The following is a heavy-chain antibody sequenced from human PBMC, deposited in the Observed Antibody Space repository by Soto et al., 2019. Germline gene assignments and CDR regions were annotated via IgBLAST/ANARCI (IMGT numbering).Heavy chain of an antibody. Sequence: GGSLRLSCAACGFTFSSYAMSWVRQAPGKGLEWVSAISGSGGSTYYADSVKGRFTISRDNSKNTLYLQMNSLRAEDTAVYYCATSGAIRPRRTKYGMDVWGQGTTVTVSS. CDR2: ISGSGGST. CDR1: GFTFSSYA. V-gene: IGHV3-23*01. D-gene: IGHD6-25*01. CDR3: ATSGAIRPRRTKYGMDV. J-gene: IGHJ6*02.